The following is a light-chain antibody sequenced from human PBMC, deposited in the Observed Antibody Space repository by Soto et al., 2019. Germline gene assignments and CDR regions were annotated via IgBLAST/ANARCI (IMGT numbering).Light chain of an antibody. J-gene: IGKJ4*01. V-gene: IGKV3-11*01. CDR3: QQRSGWPLT. CDR1: QGVSRF. Sequence: EIVLTQSPATLSLSPGERAALSCRASQGVSRFLAWYQQKPGQAPRLLIYDASNRATGIPARFSGSASGTDFTLAINNLEPEDFAVYCCQQRSGWPLTFGGGTKVEIK. CDR2: DAS.